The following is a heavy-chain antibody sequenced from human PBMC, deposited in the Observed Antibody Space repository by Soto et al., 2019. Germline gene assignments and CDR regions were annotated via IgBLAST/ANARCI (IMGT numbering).Heavy chain of an antibody. CDR2: ISGSGSST. J-gene: IGHJ4*02. CDR1: GFTFRSYA. D-gene: IGHD1-26*01. Sequence: PGESLRLSCAASGFTFRSYAMSWVRQAPGKGLEWVSAISGSGSSTYYADSVKGRFTISRDNSKNTLYLQMNSLRAEDTAVYYCAKGGVGGTILYPSAFCDYWGQGT. CDR3: AKGGVGGTILYPSAFCDY. V-gene: IGHV3-23*01.